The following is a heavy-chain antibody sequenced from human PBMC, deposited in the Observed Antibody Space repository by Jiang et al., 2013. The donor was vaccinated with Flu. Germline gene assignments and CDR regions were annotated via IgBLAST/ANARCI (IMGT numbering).Heavy chain of an antibody. D-gene: IGHD3-10*01. V-gene: IGHV2-5*01. CDR3: ALLAPYGSGSFTLSDAFDI. Sequence: RQPPGKALEWLALIYWNDDQRYSPSLKSRLTVTKDTSKNQVVLTMTNMDPVDTATYYCALLAPYGSGSFTLSDAFDIWGQGTMVTVSS. CDR2: IYWNDDQ. J-gene: IGHJ3*02.